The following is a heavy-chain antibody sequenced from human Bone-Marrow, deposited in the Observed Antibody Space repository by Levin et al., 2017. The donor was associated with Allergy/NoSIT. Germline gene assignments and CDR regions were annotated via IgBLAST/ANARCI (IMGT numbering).Heavy chain of an antibody. V-gene: IGHV3-23*01. CDR1: GFPVGAYA. Sequence: PGGSLRLSCAASGFPVGAYAMGWVRQSPGKPLEWVSGISGGGGGTHYADFARGRFIISRDTSKNTLSLEMNDLRAEDTAVYHCEGSWTWGQGTLVTVSS. CDR2: ISGGGGGT. J-gene: IGHJ4*02. CDR3: EGSWT. D-gene: IGHD1-1*01.